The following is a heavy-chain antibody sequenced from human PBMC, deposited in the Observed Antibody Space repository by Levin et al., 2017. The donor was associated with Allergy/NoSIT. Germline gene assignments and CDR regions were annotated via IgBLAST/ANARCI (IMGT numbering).Heavy chain of an antibody. Sequence: GESLKISCAASGFTFSSYAMSWVRQAPGKGLEWVSAISASNISTYYTNSVKGRFTISRDNSKNTLFLQMSSLRAEDTAVYYCAKGVDAYCGGDCYLNFDYWGQGTLVTVSS. J-gene: IGHJ4*02. V-gene: IGHV3-23*01. CDR2: ISASNIST. D-gene: IGHD2-21*02. CDR1: GFTFSSYA. CDR3: AKGVDAYCGGDCYLNFDY.